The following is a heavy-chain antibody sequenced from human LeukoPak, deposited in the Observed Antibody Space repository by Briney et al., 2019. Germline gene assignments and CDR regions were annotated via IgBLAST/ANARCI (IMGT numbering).Heavy chain of an antibody. D-gene: IGHD6-13*01. CDR1: GFTFSSYS. Sequence: GGSLRLSCAASGFTFSSYSMNWVRQAPGKGLEWVAVISYDGSNKYYADSVKGRFTISRDNSKNTLYLQMSSLRAEDTAVYYCARDFFRSIAATRPLVSPPRYWGQGTLVTVSS. CDR2: ISYDGSNK. CDR3: ARDFFRSIAATRPLVSPPRY. V-gene: IGHV3-30*03. J-gene: IGHJ4*02.